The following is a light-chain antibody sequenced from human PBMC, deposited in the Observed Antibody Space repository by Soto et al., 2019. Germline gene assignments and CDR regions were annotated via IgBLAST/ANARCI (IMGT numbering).Light chain of an antibody. V-gene: IGLV2-14*01. CDR2: DVN. CDR3: SSYTSSSVVI. J-gene: IGLJ2*01. CDR1: SSDVGGYNY. Sequence: QSALTQPASVSGSPGQSITISCTGTSSDVGGYNYVSWYQQHPDKAPKLMIYDVNNRPSVVSNRFSASKSGNTASLTISGLQAEDEADYYCSSYTSSSVVIFGGGTKLTVL.